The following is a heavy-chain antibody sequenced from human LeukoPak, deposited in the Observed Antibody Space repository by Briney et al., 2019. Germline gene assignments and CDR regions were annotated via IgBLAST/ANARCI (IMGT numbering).Heavy chain of an antibody. Sequence: GGSLRLSCAASGFTFSSYSMNWVRQAPGKGLEWVSSISSSSSYIYYADSVKGRFTISRDNAKNSLYLQMNSLRAEDTAVYYCARANTGIGPRLDYWGQGTLVTVSS. D-gene: IGHD6-13*01. CDR1: GFTFSSYS. CDR3: ARANTGIGPRLDY. CDR2: ISSSSSYI. V-gene: IGHV3-21*01. J-gene: IGHJ4*02.